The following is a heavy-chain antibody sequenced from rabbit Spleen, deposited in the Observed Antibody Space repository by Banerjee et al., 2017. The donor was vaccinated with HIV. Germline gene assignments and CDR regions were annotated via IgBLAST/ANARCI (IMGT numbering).Heavy chain of an antibody. CDR3: ARDADGGGRYAFTL. V-gene: IGHV1S40*01. CDR2: IYAGSDGTT. CDR1: GFSFSSGYD. D-gene: IGHD5-1*01. Sequence: QSLEESGGGLVKPEGSLTLTCTASGFSFSSGYDMCWVRQAPGKGLEWIGCIYAGSDGTTYYASWAKGRFTISKTSSTTVTLQMTSLTAADTATYFCARDADGGGRYAFTLWGPGTLVTVS. J-gene: IGHJ4*01.